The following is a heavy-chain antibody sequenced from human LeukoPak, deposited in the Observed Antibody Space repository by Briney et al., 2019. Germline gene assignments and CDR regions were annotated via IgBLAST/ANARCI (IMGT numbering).Heavy chain of an antibody. CDR1: GFTFSSYA. J-gene: IGHJ4*02. CDR3: AKDWQSISGDY. V-gene: IGHV3-23*01. Sequence: HPGGSLRLSCAASGFTFSSYAMGWVRQAPGKGLEWVSAVSGSGATTHYADSVKGRFTISRDNSKNTLYLQMNSLRAEDTAVYYCAKDWQSISGDYWGQGTLVTVSS. CDR2: VSGSGATT.